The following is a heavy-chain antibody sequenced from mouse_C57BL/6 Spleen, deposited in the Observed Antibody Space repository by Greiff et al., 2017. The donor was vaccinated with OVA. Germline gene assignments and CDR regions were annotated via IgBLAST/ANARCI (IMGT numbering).Heavy chain of an antibody. CDR2: ISSGSSTI. D-gene: IGHD2-4*01. CDR3: ARNDYDDGWYFDV. CDR1: GFTFSDYG. Sequence: EVKVVESGGGLVKPGGSLKLSCAASGFTFSDYGMHWVRQAPEKGLEWVAYISSGSSTIYYADTVKGRFTISRDNAKNTLFLQMTSLRSEDTAMYYCARNDYDDGWYFDVWGTGTTVTVSS. V-gene: IGHV5-17*01. J-gene: IGHJ1*03.